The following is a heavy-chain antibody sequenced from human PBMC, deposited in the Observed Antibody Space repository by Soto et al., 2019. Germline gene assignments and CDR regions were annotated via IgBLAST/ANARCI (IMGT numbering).Heavy chain of an antibody. CDR1: GFTFSGYY. Sequence: LRLSCAASGFTFSGYYMTWIRQAPGRGLEWVSHISSSGSSTDYGDSVRGRFTISRDNAKKSLFLQMSSLRAEDTAVYYCARRRYGSGSNDIWGHGTLVTVSS. J-gene: IGHJ4*01. CDR2: ISSSGSST. V-gene: IGHV3-11*01. D-gene: IGHD3-10*01. CDR3: ARRRYGSGSNDI.